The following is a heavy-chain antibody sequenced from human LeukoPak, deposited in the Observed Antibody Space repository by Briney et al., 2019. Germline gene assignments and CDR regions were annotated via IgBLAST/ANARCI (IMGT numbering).Heavy chain of an antibody. CDR1: GYTFTGYY. J-gene: IGHJ5*02. Sequence: ASVRVSCKASGYTFTGYYIHWVRQAPGQGLEWMGWINPNSADTNYAQKFQGRVNMTRDTSISTAYMELSSLRSDDTAVYYCARATNWFDPWGQGTLVTVSS. CDR3: ARATNWFDP. V-gene: IGHV1-2*02. D-gene: IGHD5-24*01. CDR2: INPNSADT.